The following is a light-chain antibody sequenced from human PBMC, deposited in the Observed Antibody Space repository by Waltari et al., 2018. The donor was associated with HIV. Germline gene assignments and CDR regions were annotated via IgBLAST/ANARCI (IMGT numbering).Light chain of an antibody. CDR1: SSNIGSNS. CDR3: AAWDDNRNTVV. J-gene: IGLJ2*01. CDR2: RNT. V-gene: IGLV1-44*01. Sequence: QSVLTQPPSASGTPGQRVAISCSGSSSNIGSNSVTWYHQVSGAAPKLILNRNTQRPSGVPGRFSGSKSGTAGSLAISALQSEDEADYYCAAWDDNRNTVVFGGGTKLTVL.